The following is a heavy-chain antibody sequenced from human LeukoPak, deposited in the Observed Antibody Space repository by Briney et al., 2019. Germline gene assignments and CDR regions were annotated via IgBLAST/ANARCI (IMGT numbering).Heavy chain of an antibody. CDR2: IYYSGST. CDR1: GGSISSYY. J-gene: IGHJ3*02. V-gene: IGHV4-59*12. Sequence: SETLSLTCTVSGGSISSYYWSWIRQPPGKGLEWVGYIYYSGSTNYNPSLKSRVTISVDTSKNQFSLKLSSVTAADTAVYYRARGSFYGPQEDAFDIWGQGTMVTVSS. D-gene: IGHD3-10*01. CDR3: ARGSFYGPQEDAFDI.